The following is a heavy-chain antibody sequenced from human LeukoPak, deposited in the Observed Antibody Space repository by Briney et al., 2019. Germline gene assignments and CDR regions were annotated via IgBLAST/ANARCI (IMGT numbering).Heavy chain of an antibody. CDR2: IWYDGSNK. CDR1: GFIFSSYG. Sequence: GRSLRLSCAASGFIFSSYGMHWVRQAPGKGLEWVAVIWYDGSNKYYADSVKGRFTISRDNSKNTLYLQMNSLRAEDSAVYYCARELPPLVKYYFDYWAQGTLVTVSS. V-gene: IGHV3-33*01. J-gene: IGHJ4*02. CDR3: ARELPPLVKYYFDY. D-gene: IGHD1-26*01.